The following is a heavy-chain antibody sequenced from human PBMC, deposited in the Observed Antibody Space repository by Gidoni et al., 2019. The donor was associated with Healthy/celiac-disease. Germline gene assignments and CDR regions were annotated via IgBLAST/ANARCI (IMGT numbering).Heavy chain of an antibody. CDR3: ASTGVRGVVALDY. V-gene: IGHV3-21*01. CDR1: GFTFSSYS. CDR2: ISSSSSYI. D-gene: IGHD3-10*01. Sequence: EVQLVESGGGLVKPGGSLRLSCAASGFTFSSYSMNWVRQAPGEGLEWVSSISSSSSYIYYADSVKGRFTISRDNAKNSLYLQMNSLRAEDTAVYYCASTGVRGVVALDYWGQGTLVTVSS. J-gene: IGHJ4*02.